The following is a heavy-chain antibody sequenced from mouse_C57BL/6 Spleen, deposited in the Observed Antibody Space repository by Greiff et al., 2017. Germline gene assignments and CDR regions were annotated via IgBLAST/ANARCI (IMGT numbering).Heavy chain of an antibody. CDR1: GYTFTDYY. CDR2: INPNNGGT. Sequence: VQLQQSGPELVKPGASVKISCKASGYTFTDYYMNWVKQSHGKSLEWIGDINPNNGGTSYNQKFKGKATLTVDKSSSTAYMELRSLTSEDSAVYDCARDGYFDYWGQGTTLTVSS. V-gene: IGHV1-26*01. J-gene: IGHJ2*01. D-gene: IGHD2-3*01. CDR3: ARDGYFDY.